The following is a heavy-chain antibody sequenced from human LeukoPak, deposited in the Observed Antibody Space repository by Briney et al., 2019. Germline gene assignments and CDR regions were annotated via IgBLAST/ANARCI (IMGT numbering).Heavy chain of an antibody. J-gene: IGHJ4*02. CDR3: AKRLAHTAFDY. V-gene: IGHV3-23*01. D-gene: IGHD4-17*01. Sequence: GGSLRLSCAASGFTFSSLAMSWVRQAPGKGLEWVSTISGSGGGTYYADSVKGRFTISRDNSRNTLSLRMNSLRAEDTAVYYCAKRLAHTAFDYWGQGTLVTVSS. CDR1: GFTFSSLA. CDR2: ISGSGGGT.